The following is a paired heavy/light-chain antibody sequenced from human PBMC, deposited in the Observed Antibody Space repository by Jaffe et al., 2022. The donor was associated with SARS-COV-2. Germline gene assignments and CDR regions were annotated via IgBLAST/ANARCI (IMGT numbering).Heavy chain of an antibody. D-gene: IGHD6-6*01. CDR3: ARVGSIAPDN. CDR2: FIPMFGTR. J-gene: IGHJ4*02. CDR1: GDIFRNSG. Sequence: QVQLVQSGAEVKKSGSSVSVSCKASGDIFRNSGIIWVRQAPGQGLEWMGGFIPMFGTREYAQKFQDRVKITADRSTSTAYMELSSLRPDDTAVYYCARVGSIAPDNWGQGTLVTVSS. V-gene: IGHV1-69*14.
Light chain of an antibody. CDR2: DAF. J-gene: IGKJ3*01. Sequence: DIQMTQSPSSLSASVGDRVTITCQASQDIRTYLNWYQQKPGEAPKLLIYDAFHLETGVPSRFSGSGSGTDFTFTISSLQPEDIATYYCLQYNHLVGTFGPGTMVDLK. V-gene: IGKV1-33*01. CDR1: QDIRTY. CDR3: LQYNHLVGT.